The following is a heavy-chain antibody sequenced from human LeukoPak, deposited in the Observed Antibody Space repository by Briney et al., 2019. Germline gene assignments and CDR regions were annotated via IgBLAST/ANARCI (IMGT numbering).Heavy chain of an antibody. V-gene: IGHV3-30*02. D-gene: IGHD3-22*01. CDR1: GFTFSSYG. Sequence: GGSLRLSCAASGFTFSSYGMHWVRQAPGKGLEWVAFIRYDGSNKYYADSVKGRFTISRDNAKNSLYLQMNSLRAEDTAVYYCARDYRPGGAMTVVVTPGVDYWGQGTLVTVSS. CDR3: ARDYRPGGAMTVVVTPGVDY. CDR2: IRYDGSNK. J-gene: IGHJ4*02.